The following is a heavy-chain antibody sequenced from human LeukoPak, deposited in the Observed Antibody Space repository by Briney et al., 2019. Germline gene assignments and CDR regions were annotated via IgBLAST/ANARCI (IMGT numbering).Heavy chain of an antibody. CDR2: IRSKAYGGTT. D-gene: IGHD3-22*01. J-gene: IGHJ3*02. Sequence: GGSLRLSCTASGFTFGDYAMSWVRQAPGKGLEWVGFIRSKAYGGTTEYAASVKGRFTISSDDSKSIAYLQMNSLKTEDTAVYHCTRDPHYYDSSGYAFDIWSQGTMVTVSS. CDR3: TRDPHYYDSSGYAFDI. V-gene: IGHV3-49*04. CDR1: GFTFGDYA.